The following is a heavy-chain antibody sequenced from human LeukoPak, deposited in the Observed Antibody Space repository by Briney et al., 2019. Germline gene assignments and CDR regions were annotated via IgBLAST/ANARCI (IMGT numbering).Heavy chain of an antibody. CDR2: IYYSGST. D-gene: IGHD3-22*01. Sequence: SETLSLTCTVSGGSISSYYWSWIRQPPGKGLEWIGYIYYSGSTNCNPSLKSRVTISVDTSKNQFSLKLSSVTAADTAVYYCVRQVTMTPGSVWFDPWGQGTLVTVSS. V-gene: IGHV4-59*08. CDR1: GGSISSYY. J-gene: IGHJ5*02. CDR3: VRQVTMTPGSVWFDP.